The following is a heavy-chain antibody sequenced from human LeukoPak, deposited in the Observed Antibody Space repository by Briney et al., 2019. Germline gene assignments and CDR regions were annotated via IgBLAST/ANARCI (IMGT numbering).Heavy chain of an antibody. J-gene: IGHJ4*02. CDR1: GYTFTRYN. V-gene: IGHV1-46*01. D-gene: IGHD6-13*01. CDR3: ARDSSNRSFDY. Sequence: ASVKVSCKASGYTFTRYNMHWVRQGPGQGLEWMGIITPSGGGTSYAQKFQGRVTMTRDTSTSTVYMELSSLISEDTAVYYCARDSSNRSFDYWGQGTLVTVSS. CDR2: ITPSGGGT.